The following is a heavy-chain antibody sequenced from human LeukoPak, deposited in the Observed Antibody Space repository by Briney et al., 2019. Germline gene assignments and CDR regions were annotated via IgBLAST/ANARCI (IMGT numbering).Heavy chain of an antibody. CDR2: INHSGST. D-gene: IGHD6-19*01. Sequence: SETLSLTCAGYGGSLSGYYWSWIRQPPGKGLEWIGEINHSGSTNYKPSLKSRVTISVDTSKNQLSLKLSSVTAADTAVYYCARGLRGSSCHFDYWGQGTLVTGSS. CDR3: ARGLRGSSCHFDY. V-gene: IGHV4-34*01. CDR1: GGSLSGYY. J-gene: IGHJ4*02.